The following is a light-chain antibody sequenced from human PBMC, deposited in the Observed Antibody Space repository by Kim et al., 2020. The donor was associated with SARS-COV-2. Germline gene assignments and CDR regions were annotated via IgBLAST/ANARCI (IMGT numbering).Light chain of an antibody. V-gene: IGLV2-11*03. Sequence: SVTISCSGTRSDGGGYNDVSWYQQSPGKAPKLMIYDVSERPSGVPDRFSGSKSGNTASLTISVLQAEDEADYYCCSYAGSYTFVFGGGTQLTVL. J-gene: IGLJ2*01. CDR3: CSYAGSYTFV. CDR1: RSDGGGYND. CDR2: DVS.